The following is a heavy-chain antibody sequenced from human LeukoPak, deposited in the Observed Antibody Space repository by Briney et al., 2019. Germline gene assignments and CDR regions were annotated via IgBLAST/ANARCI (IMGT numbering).Heavy chain of an antibody. Sequence: GGSLRLSCAASGFTFSSYAMHWVRQAPGKGLEWVAVISYDGSNKYYADSVKGRFTISRDNSKNTLYLQMNSLRAEDTAVYYCAKETHDSSGYFSAIFDYWGQGTLVTVSS. D-gene: IGHD3-22*01. CDR2: ISYDGSNK. CDR1: GFTFSSYA. CDR3: AKETHDSSGYFSAIFDY. J-gene: IGHJ4*02. V-gene: IGHV3-30-3*01.